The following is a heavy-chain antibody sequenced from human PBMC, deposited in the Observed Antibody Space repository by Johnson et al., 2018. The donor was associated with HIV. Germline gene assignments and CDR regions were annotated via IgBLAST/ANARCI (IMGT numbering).Heavy chain of an antibody. J-gene: IGHJ3*02. CDR1: GFTFDDYG. D-gene: IGHD5-12*01. Sequence: VQLVESGGGVERPGGSLRLSCVASGFTFDDYGMSWVRQPPGKGLEWVSGINWNGGSTDYADSVKGRFTISRDNAKNSLYLQMNSLRVEDTAVYYCARDESGYDEGFDAFDIWDQGTMVTVSS. CDR2: INWNGGST. CDR3: ARDESGYDEGFDAFDI. V-gene: IGHV3-20*04.